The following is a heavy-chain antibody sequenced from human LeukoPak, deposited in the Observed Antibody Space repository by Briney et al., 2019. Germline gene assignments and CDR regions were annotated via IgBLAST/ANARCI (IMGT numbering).Heavy chain of an antibody. J-gene: IGHJ4*02. D-gene: IGHD2-2*03. V-gene: IGHV4-34*01. CDR1: GGSISSYY. CDR2: INHSGST. Sequence: PSETLSLTCTVSGGSISSYYWSWIRQPPGKGLEWIGEINHSGSTNYNPSLKSRVTISVDTSKNQFSLKLSSVTAADTAVYYCARMLLDIVVVPAAMISPYFDYWGQGTLVTVSS. CDR3: ARMLLDIVVVPAAMISPYFDY.